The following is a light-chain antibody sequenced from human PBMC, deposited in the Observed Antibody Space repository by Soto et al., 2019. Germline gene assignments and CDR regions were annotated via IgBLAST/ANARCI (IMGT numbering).Light chain of an antibody. CDR2: GAS. CDR1: QSVSTSF. V-gene: IGKV3-20*01. J-gene: IGKJ1*01. CDR3: QQYGNSRGT. Sequence: DIVLTQSPGTLSFSPGDRATLSCRASQSVSTSFLAWYQQKPGQAPRLLIYGASNRATGIPDRFSGSGSGTDFTLTISGLEPEDFAVYYCQQYGNSRGTFGQGTKVDIK.